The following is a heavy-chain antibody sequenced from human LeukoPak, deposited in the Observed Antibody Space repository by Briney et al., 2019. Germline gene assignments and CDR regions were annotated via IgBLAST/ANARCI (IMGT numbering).Heavy chain of an antibody. Sequence: SQTLSLTCTVSGGSISSGGYYWSWIRQHPGKGLEWIGYIYYSGSTYYNPSLKSRVTISVDTSKNQFSLKLSSVTAADTAVYYCASTLGAVVVPAARPHWYFDLWGRGTLSLSPQ. CDR3: ASTLGAVVVPAARPHWYFDL. CDR2: IYYSGST. V-gene: IGHV4-31*03. CDR1: GGSISSGGYY. J-gene: IGHJ2*01. D-gene: IGHD2-2*01.